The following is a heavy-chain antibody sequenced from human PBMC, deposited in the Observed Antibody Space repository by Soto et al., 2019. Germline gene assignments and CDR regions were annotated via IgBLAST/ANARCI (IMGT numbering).Heavy chain of an antibody. CDR1: GDTFSFYS. V-gene: IGHV1-69*02. CDR3: ATSYGSGYRAFDS. Sequence: QVQLVQSGAEVKRPGSSVKVSCKASGDTFSFYSINWVRQAPGLGLEWMGRVNPILSLSNYAQRFQGRVTMPADKSTSTAYMVISSLRSEDTAIYYCATSYGSGYRAFDSWGQGAQVIVSS. CDR2: VNPILSLS. D-gene: IGHD3-10*01. J-gene: IGHJ4*02.